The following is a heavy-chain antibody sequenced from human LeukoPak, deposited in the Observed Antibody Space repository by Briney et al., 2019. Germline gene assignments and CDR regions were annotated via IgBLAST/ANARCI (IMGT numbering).Heavy chain of an antibody. CDR1: GFTFSDYY. J-gene: IGHJ5*02. CDR2: ISYEGGTQ. CDR3: AKEGTPQVSTWYDL. D-gene: IGHD3-10*01. Sequence: GGSLRLSCAASGFTFSDYYMTWIRQAPGKGLEWVAVISYEGGTQHYADSVKGRYIISRDNPRNTLYLQMNNLRTEDTAVYYCAKEGTPQVSTWYDLWGQGTQVIVSS. V-gene: IGHV3-30*18.